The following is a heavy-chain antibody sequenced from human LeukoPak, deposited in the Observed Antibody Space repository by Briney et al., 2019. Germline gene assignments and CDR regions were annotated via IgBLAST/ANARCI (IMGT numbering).Heavy chain of an antibody. Sequence: PGGSLRLFCAASGCTFSRYVMTWVRQAPGKGLEWVSGISGSGGSTYYADSVKGRFTISRDNSKNTLYLQMNSLRAEDTAVYYCARRSGIAVAGAFDYWGQGTLVTVSS. D-gene: IGHD6-19*01. CDR2: ISGSGGST. J-gene: IGHJ4*02. CDR1: GCTFSRYV. CDR3: ARRSGIAVAGAFDY. V-gene: IGHV3-23*01.